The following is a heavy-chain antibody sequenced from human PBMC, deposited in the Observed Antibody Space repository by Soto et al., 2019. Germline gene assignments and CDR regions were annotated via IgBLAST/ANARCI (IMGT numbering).Heavy chain of an antibody. V-gene: IGHV3-21*01. D-gene: IGHD6-19*01. Sequence: PGGSLRLSCAASGFTFSSYSMNWVRQAPGKGLEWVSSISSSSSYIYYADSVKGRFTISRDNSKNTLYLQMNSLGAEDTAVYYCAVAVAGPTAIGYWGQGTLVNVSS. CDR2: ISSSSSYI. J-gene: IGHJ4*02. CDR3: AVAVAGPTAIGY. CDR1: GFTFSSYS.